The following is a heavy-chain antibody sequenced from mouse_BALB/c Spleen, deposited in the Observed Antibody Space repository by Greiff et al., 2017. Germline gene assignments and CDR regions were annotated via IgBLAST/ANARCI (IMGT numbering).Heavy chain of an antibody. CDR1: GFTFSSYA. D-gene: IGHD2-12*01. V-gene: IGHV5-6-5*01. CDR3: ARDLTKRYWYFDV. J-gene: IGHJ1*01. Sequence: EVKLVESGGGLVKPGGSLKLSCAASGFTFSSYAMSWVRQTPEKRLEWVASISSGGSTYYPDSVKGRFTISRDNAKNNLYLQMSSLKSEDTAMYYCARDLTKRYWYFDVWGAGTTVTVSS. CDR2: ISSGGST.